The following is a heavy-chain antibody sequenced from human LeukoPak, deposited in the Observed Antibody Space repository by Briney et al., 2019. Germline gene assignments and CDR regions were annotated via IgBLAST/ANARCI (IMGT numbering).Heavy chain of an antibody. CDR2: ISWNSDSI. J-gene: IGHJ5*02. V-gene: IGHV3-9*03. CDR3: AKGPSGSYQRNWLDP. Sequence: GGSLRLSCAASGFIFDDYAMHWVRQAPGKGLEWVSSISWNSDSIGYAGSVKGRFTISRDNAKSSLYLQMNSLRADDMALYYCAKGPSGSYQRNWLDPWGQGTLVTVSA. CDR1: GFIFDDYA. D-gene: IGHD1-26*01.